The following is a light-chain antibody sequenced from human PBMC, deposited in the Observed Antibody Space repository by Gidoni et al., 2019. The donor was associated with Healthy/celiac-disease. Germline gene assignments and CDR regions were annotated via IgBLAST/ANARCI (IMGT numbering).Light chain of an antibody. V-gene: IGKV3-11*01. Sequence: DIVLTQSPATLSLSPGERATLSCRASQSVSSYLAWYQQKPGQAPRLLIYVASNRATGIPARFSGSGSGTDFTLTISSLEPEDFAVYYCQQRSNWPLTFXGXTKVEIK. CDR2: VAS. J-gene: IGKJ4*01. CDR3: QQRSNWPLT. CDR1: QSVSSY.